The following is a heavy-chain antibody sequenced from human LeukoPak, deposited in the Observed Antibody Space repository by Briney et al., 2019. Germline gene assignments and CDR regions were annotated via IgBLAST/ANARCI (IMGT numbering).Heavy chain of an antibody. CDR1: GDSVSSNSAT. Sequence: SQTLSLTCAISGDSVSSNSATWNWIRQSPSRGLEWLGRTYYRSKWYNDYAVSVKSRITMNPDTSNNQFSLQLNSVTPEDTAVYYCARVRTPFTRTDAFDIWGQGTMATVSS. CDR2: TYYRSKWYN. CDR3: ARVRTPFTRTDAFDI. V-gene: IGHV6-1*01. J-gene: IGHJ3*02. D-gene: IGHD3-10*01.